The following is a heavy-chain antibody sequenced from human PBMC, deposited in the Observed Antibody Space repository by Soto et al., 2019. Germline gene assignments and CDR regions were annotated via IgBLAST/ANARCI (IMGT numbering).Heavy chain of an antibody. CDR1: GYTFITYG. CDR2: ISTYNGNT. D-gene: IGHD3-22*01. J-gene: IGHJ4*02. CDR3: ARGPTDYYDNSANYFLDY. Sequence: QVQLVQSGAEVKKPGASVKVSCKASGYTFITYGVSWVRQAPGQGLDWLGWISTYNGNTRYAERHQGRVTMTTETTTNTAYMELRNLRSDDTAVYYCARGPTDYYDNSANYFLDYWGQGTLVTVSS. V-gene: IGHV1-18*01.